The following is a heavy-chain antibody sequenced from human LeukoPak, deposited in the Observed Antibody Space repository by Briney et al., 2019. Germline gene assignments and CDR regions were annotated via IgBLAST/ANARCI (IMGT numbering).Heavy chain of an antibody. J-gene: IGHJ6*02. Sequence: PGGSLRLSCAASGFIFSTYSMNWVRQAPGKGLEWVSSISSDSNYIYYADSLKGRFTISRDNAKNSLYLQMISLGAEDTAVYYCARVAFGLYVMDVWGQGTTVTVS. V-gene: IGHV3-21*01. CDR3: ARVAFGLYVMDV. CDR1: GFIFSTYS. D-gene: IGHD3/OR15-3a*01. CDR2: ISSDSNYI.